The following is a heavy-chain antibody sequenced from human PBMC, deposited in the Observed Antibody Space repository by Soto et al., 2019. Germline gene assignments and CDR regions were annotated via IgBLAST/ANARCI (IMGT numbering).Heavy chain of an antibody. CDR1: GGSIRSGGYY. CDR2: IYYSGST. J-gene: IGHJ6*02. D-gene: IGHD5-12*01. V-gene: IGHV4-31*03. CDR3: ARDRIMATAGTARHYFGLDV. Sequence: PSETLSLTCTVSGGSIRSGGYYWSWVRQSPRRGLEWIGNIYYSGSTYYNPSLKSRLTISVDTSKNQFSLNLSSVTAADTAVYYCARDRIMATAGTARHYFGLDVWGQGTTVPVSS.